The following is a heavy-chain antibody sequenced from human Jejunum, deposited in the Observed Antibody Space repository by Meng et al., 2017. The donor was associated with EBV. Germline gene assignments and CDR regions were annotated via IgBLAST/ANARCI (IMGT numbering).Heavy chain of an antibody. CDR1: GGFFSGYY. D-gene: IGHD3-22*01. CDR3: ARAAYHDSTSYYFDQ. CDR2: INHSGST. Sequence: QVQLQQWGAGLLKPSETLSLTCAVYGGFFSGYYWSWIRQPPGKGLEWIGEINHSGSTNYNPSLKSRVTISVDTSKNQFSLKLSSVTAADTAVYYCARAAYHDSTSYYFDQWGQGTLVTVSS. J-gene: IGHJ4*02. V-gene: IGHV4-34*01.